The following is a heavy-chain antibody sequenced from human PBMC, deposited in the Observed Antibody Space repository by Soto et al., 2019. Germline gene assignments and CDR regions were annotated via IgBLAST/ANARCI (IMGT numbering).Heavy chain of an antibody. D-gene: IGHD4-4*01. CDR3: TRGRYSIDY. J-gene: IGHJ4*02. Sequence: GVLRLSCTASGFTFGDNAMSWVRQAPGRGLEWVGFIGIKTYGGTTDYAASVKGRFTISRDDSKSIAYLQMNRLKTGDTAVYYCTRGRYSIDYWGQGNLVTVSS. V-gene: IGHV3-49*04. CDR2: IGIKTYGGTT. CDR1: GFTFGDNA.